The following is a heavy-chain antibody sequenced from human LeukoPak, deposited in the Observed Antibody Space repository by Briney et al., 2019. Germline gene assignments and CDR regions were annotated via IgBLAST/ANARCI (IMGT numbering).Heavy chain of an antibody. Sequence: GGSLRLSCAASGFTFSNYDMHWVRQATGKGPEWGSAIGTAGDTYYPGSVKGRFTISRENAKNSLYLQMNSLRAGDTAVYYCAREPATVTASYYYYGMDVWGQGTTVTVSS. CDR2: IGTAGDT. CDR1: GFTFSNYD. CDR3: AREPATVTASYYYYGMDV. J-gene: IGHJ6*02. V-gene: IGHV3-13*01. D-gene: IGHD4-17*01.